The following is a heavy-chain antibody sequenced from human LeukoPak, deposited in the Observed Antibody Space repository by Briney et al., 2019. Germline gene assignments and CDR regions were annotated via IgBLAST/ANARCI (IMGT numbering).Heavy chain of an antibody. Sequence: ASVKVSCKASGYTFTGYYKHWMRQAPGQGLEWMGRINPNSGGTNYAQKLQGRVTMTRDESISTAYMELNRLRSDDTAVYYCARGDYDYVWGSYRDDYWGQGTLVTVSS. CDR3: ARGDYDYVWGSYRDDY. D-gene: IGHD3-16*02. CDR2: INPNSGGT. J-gene: IGHJ4*02. CDR1: GYTFTGYY. V-gene: IGHV1-2*06.